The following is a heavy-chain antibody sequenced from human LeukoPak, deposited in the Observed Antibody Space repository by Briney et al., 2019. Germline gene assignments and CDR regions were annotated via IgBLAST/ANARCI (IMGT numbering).Heavy chain of an antibody. D-gene: IGHD3-10*01. J-gene: IGHJ4*02. Sequence: GGSLRLSCAASGFTVSSNYMSWVRQAPGKGLEWVSVIYSGGSTYYADSVKGRFTISRDNSKNTLYLQMNSLRAEDTAVYYCALVRGVPLYFDYWGQGTLVTVSS. CDR1: GFTVSSNY. CDR2: IYSGGST. V-gene: IGHV3-53*01. CDR3: ALVRGVPLYFDY.